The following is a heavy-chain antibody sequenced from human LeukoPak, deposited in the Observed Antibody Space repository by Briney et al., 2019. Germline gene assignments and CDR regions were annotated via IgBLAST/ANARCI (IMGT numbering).Heavy chain of an antibody. V-gene: IGHV3-53*01. Sequence: PGGSLRLSCAASGFTVYSNYMSWVRQAPGKGLEWGSVIYRSGVTHYADSVKGRFTISRDNSKNTLYLQMNSLRAEDTGVYYCAKDYRAHPLRPNWLDPWGQGTRVTVST. J-gene: IGHJ5*02. CDR3: AKDYRAHPLRPNWLDP. D-gene: IGHD1-26*01. CDR2: IYRSGVT. CDR1: GFTVYSNY.